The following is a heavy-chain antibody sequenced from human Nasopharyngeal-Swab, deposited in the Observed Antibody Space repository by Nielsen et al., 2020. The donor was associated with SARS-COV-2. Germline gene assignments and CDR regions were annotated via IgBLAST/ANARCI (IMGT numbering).Heavy chain of an antibody. Sequence: GSLRLSCAVYGGSISGYNWSWIRLPPGKGMEWMGEINHSGSTNYNPSLKSRVTISVDASKNQFSLKLSSVTAADTAVYYCARGAAGYYDSSGYPYFDYWGQGTLVTVSS. V-gene: IGHV4-34*01. CDR1: GGSISGYN. J-gene: IGHJ4*02. D-gene: IGHD3-22*01. CDR2: INHSGST. CDR3: ARGAAGYYDSSGYPYFDY.